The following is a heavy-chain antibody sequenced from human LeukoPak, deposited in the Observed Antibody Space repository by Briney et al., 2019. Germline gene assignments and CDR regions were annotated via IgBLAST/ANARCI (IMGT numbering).Heavy chain of an antibody. V-gene: IGHV3-21*01. J-gene: IGHJ4*02. CDR3: ARARRELLYNFDY. D-gene: IGHD1-26*01. CDR1: GFTFSSYS. CDR2: ISSSSSYM. Sequence: PGGSLRLSCAASGFTFSSYSMNWVRQAPGKGLEWVSSISSSSSYMYYADSVKGRFTISRDNAKNSLYLQMNSLRAEDTALYYCARARRELLYNFDYWGQGTLVTVSS.